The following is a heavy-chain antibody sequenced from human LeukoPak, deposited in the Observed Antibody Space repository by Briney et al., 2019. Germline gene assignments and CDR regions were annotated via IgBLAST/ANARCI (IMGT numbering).Heavy chain of an antibody. CDR1: GYTLTELS. V-gene: IGHV1-24*01. CDR3: TTCGYYYGSGSCRHDY. CDR2: FDPEDGET. D-gene: IGHD3-10*01. J-gene: IGHJ4*02. Sequence: ASVKVSCKVSGYTLTELSMHWVRQAPGKGLEWMGGFDPEDGETIYAQKVQGRVTMTTDTSTGTAYMDLRSLRTDDTAVYYCTTCGYYYGSGSCRHDYWGQGTLVTVSS.